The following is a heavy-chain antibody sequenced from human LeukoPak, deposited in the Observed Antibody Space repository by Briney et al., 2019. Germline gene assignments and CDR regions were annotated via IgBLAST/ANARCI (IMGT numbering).Heavy chain of an antibody. CDR3: ARPASGYSYGYEDAFDI. J-gene: IGHJ3*02. V-gene: IGHV5-51*01. D-gene: IGHD5-18*01. CDR1: GYSFTSYW. Sequence: GESLKISSKGSGYSFTSYWIGWVRKMPGKGLEWMGVIYPGDSDTRYSPSFQDQVTISADKSISTAYLQWSSLKASDTAMYYCARPASGYSYGYEDAFDIWGQGTMVTVSS. CDR2: IYPGDSDT.